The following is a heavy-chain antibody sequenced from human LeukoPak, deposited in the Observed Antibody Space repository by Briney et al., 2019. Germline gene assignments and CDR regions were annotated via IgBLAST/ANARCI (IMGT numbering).Heavy chain of an antibody. CDR2: ISSSSSYI. V-gene: IGHV3-21*01. D-gene: IGHD6-13*01. Sequence: GGSLRLSCAVSGFTFSSYSMNWVRQAPGKGLEWVSSISSSSSYIYYADSVKGRFTISRDNAKNSLYLQMNSLRAEDTAVSYCARGGPGYSSSWLDYWGQGTLVTVSS. CDR1: GFTFSSYS. J-gene: IGHJ4*02. CDR3: ARGGPGYSSSWLDY.